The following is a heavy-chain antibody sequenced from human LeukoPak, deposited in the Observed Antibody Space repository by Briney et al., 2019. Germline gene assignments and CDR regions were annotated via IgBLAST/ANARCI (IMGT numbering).Heavy chain of an antibody. J-gene: IGHJ6*03. D-gene: IGHD3-10*01. V-gene: IGHV3-53*01. CDR3: AMQPMVRGVIMDV. CDR2: IYSCGST. CDR1: GFTVSSNY. Sequence: GGSLRLSCAASGFTVSSNYMSWVRQAPGKGLEWVSVIYSCGSTYYADSVKGRFTISRDNSKNTLYLQINSLRAEDTAVYYCAMQPMVRGVIMDVWGKGTTVTVSS.